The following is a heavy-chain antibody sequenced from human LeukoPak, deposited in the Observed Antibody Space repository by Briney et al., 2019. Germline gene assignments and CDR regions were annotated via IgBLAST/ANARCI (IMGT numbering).Heavy chain of an antibody. CDR1: GYSISSGHF. V-gene: IGHV4-38-2*02. Sequence: SETLSHTCTVAGYSISSGHFWSWIRQPPGKGLEWIGSIYGSGTTYYDPPLRSRVSISADTSKNHFSLELSSVTAADTAVYYCASVGGGSAYWGQGTLVTVSS. D-gene: IGHD3-16*01. CDR2: IYGSGTT. J-gene: IGHJ4*02. CDR3: ASVGGGSAY.